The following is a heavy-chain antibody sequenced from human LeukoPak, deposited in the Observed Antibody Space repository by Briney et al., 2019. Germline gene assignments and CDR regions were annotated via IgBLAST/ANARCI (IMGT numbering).Heavy chain of an antibody. V-gene: IGHV3-21*01. CDR1: GFTFSSYS. Sequence: GGSLRLSCAASGFTFSSYSMNWVRQAPGKGLEWVSSISSSSSYIYYADSVKGGITISRDNAKNSLYLQMNSLRAEDTAVYYCASTLNPIHYIGYDSWGQGTLVTVSS. D-gene: IGHD5-12*01. CDR2: ISSSSSYI. CDR3: ASTLNPIHYIGYDS. J-gene: IGHJ5*02.